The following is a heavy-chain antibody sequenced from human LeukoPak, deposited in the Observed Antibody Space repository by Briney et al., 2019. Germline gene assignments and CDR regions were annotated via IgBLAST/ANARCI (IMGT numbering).Heavy chain of an antibody. CDR3: ARHEGSGSYYSY. J-gene: IGHJ4*02. CDR2: ISPDDSEI. Sequence: GESLKISCKGSGYSFTTDCIAWLRRMPGRGLEWMGIISPDDSEIRYSPSFRGQVTISADKSTSTAYLQWSRLRASDTAIYYCARHEGSGSYYSYWGQGTLVTVSS. V-gene: IGHV5-51*01. D-gene: IGHD1-26*01. CDR1: GYSFTTDC.